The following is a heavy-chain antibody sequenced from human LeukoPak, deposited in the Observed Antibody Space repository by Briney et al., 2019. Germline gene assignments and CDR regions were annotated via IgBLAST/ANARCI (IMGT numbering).Heavy chain of an antibody. V-gene: IGHV5-51*01. CDR2: IYPGDSDT. J-gene: IGHJ4*02. D-gene: IGHD3-22*01. CDR1: GYNFTNYW. Sequence: GESLKISCKGSGYNFTNYWIGWVRQMPGKGLEWMGIIYPGDSDTRYSPSFQGQVTISADKSISTAYLQWSSLKASDTAMYYCARRREDRDSSGYEFDYWGQGTLVTVSS. CDR3: ARRREDRDSSGYEFDY.